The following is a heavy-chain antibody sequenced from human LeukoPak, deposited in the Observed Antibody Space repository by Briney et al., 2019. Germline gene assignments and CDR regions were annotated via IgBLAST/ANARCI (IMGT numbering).Heavy chain of an antibody. CDR2: ISGSGGST. CDR3: AKDRGSSYEHWGYMDV. CDR1: GFTFSSYA. Sequence: GGSLRLSCAASGFTFSSYAMSWVRQAPGKGLEWVSAISGSGGSTYYVDSVKGRFTISRDNSKNTLYLEMNSLRAEDTAVYNCAKDRGSSYEHWGYMDVWGKGTTVTVSS. D-gene: IGHD3-10*01. J-gene: IGHJ6*03. V-gene: IGHV3-23*01.